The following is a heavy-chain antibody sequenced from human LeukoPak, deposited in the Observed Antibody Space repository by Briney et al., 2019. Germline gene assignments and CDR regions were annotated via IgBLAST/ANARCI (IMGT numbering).Heavy chain of an antibody. J-gene: IGHJ5*02. D-gene: IGHD6-13*01. CDR3: VRGVGGSRFSFLVP. V-gene: IGHV3-33*01. CDR1: GFTFSSFA. Sequence: GGSLRLSCAASGFTFSSFAMSWVRQAPGKGLEWVAVIRYVASNKYYADSVKGRFTISGDNSKNTLFLQMNSLRAEDTAVYYCVRGVGGSRFSFLVPRGQGTLVIVSS. CDR2: IRYVASNK.